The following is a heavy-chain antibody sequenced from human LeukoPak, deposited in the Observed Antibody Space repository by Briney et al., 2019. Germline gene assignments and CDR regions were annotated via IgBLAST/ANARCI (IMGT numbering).Heavy chain of an antibody. CDR2: ISGSGGST. Sequence: GGSLRLSCAASGFTFSSYAMSWVRQAPGKELEWVSAISGSGGSTYYADSVKGRFTISRDNSKNTLYLQMNSLRAEDTAVYYCAKATLEGYYYYYGMDVWGQGTTVTVSS. V-gene: IGHV3-23*01. J-gene: IGHJ6*02. CDR3: AKATLEGYYYYYGMDV. CDR1: GFTFSSYA.